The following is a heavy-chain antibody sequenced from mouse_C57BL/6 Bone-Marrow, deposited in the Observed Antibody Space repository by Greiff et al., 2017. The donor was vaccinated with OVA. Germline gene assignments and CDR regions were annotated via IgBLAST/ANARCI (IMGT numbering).Heavy chain of an antibody. D-gene: IGHD1-1*01. CDR2: IYPGDGDT. Sequence: QVQLQQSGAELVKPGASVKVSCKASGYTFTSYWMNWVKQRPGKGLEWIGRIYPGDGDTNYNGKFKGKATLTADKSSSTAYMQLSSLTPEDSAVYFCSNYYGSIYAMDDWGQGTSVTVSS. CDR3: SNYYGSIYAMDD. CDR1: GYTFTSYW. J-gene: IGHJ4*01. V-gene: IGHV1-82*01.